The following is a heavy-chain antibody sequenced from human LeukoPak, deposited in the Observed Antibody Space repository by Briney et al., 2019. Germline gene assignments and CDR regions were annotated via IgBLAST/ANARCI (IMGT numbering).Heavy chain of an antibody. D-gene: IGHD5-18*01. CDR1: GYTFTSYY. V-gene: IGHV1-2*02. CDR3: ARGIGYSYVTSFDY. CDR2: INPNSGGT. J-gene: IGHJ4*02. Sequence: GASVKVSCKASGYTFTSYYMHWVRQAPGQGLEWMGWINPNSGGTNYAQKFQGRVTMTRDTSISTAYMELSRLRSDDTAVYYCARGIGYSYVTSFDYRGQGTLVTVSS.